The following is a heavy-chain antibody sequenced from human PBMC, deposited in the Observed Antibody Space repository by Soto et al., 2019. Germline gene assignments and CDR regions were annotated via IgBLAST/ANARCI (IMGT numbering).Heavy chain of an antibody. Sequence: ASVKVSCKASGFTFTSSAVQWVRQARGQRLEWIGWIVVGSGNTNYAQKFQERVTITRDMSTSTAYMELSSLRSEDTAVYYCAADLRGVGPQQLWSDYWGQGTLVTVSS. CDR1: GFTFTSSA. D-gene: IGHD5-18*01. CDR2: IVVGSGNT. J-gene: IGHJ4*02. V-gene: IGHV1-58*01. CDR3: AADLRGVGPQQLWSDY.